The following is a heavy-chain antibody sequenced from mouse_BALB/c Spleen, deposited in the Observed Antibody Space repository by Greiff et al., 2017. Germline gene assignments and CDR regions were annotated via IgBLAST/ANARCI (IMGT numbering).Heavy chain of an antibody. V-gene: IGHV1-82*01. CDR2: IYPGDGDT. CDR1: GYAFSSSW. J-gene: IGHJ2*01. Sequence: QVQLQQSGPELVKPGASVKISCKASGYAFSSSWMNWVKQRPGQGLEWIGRIYPGDGDTNYNGKFKGKATLTADKSSSTAYMQLSSLTSVDSAVYFCARGGPDYWGQGTTLTVSS. CDR3: ARGGPDY.